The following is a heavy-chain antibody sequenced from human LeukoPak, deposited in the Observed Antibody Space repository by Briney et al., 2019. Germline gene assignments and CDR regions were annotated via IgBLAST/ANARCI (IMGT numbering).Heavy chain of an antibody. CDR3: AREMGMSSSWSQHHDAFDI. D-gene: IGHD6-13*01. CDR1: GYTFTSYG. V-gene: IGHV1-69*01. Sequence: SVTVSCKASGYTFTSYGISWVRQAPAQGLEWMGGIIPIFGTANYAQKFQGRVTITADESTSTAYMELSSLRSEDTAVYYCAREMGMSSSWSQHHDAFDIWGQGTMVTVSS. J-gene: IGHJ3*02. CDR2: IIPIFGTA.